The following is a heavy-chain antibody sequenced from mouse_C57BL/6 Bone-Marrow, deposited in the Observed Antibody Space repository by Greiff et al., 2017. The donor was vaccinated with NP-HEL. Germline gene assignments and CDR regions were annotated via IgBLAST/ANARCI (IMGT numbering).Heavy chain of an antibody. D-gene: IGHD2-3*01. V-gene: IGHV1-53*01. CDR3: ARRGYFYWYFDV. CDR1: GYTFTSYW. J-gene: IGHJ1*03. Sequence: QVQLQQPGAELVKPGASVKVSCKASGYTFTSYWMHWVKQRPGQGLEWIGEINPSTGGTTYNQKFKAKATLTVDKSSSTAYMQLKSLTSEDSAVYYCARRGYFYWYFDVWGTGTTVTVSS. CDR2: INPSTGGT.